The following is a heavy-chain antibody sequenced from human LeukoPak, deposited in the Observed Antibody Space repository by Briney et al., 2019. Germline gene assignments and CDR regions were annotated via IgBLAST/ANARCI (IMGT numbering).Heavy chain of an antibody. CDR1: GYSISSGYY. Sequence: PSETLSLTCTVFGYSISSGYYWGWIRQPPGEGLEWIGSIYHSGSTYYNPSLKSRVTISVDTSKNQFSLKLSSVTAADTAVYYCARDFRYSGYDLWGQGTLVTVSS. CDR2: IYHSGST. D-gene: IGHD5-12*01. CDR3: ARDFRYSGYDL. J-gene: IGHJ4*02. V-gene: IGHV4-38-2*02.